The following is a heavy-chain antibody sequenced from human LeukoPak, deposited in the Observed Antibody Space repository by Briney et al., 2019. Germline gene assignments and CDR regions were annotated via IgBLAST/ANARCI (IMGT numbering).Heavy chain of an antibody. D-gene: IGHD3-10*01. V-gene: IGHV3-21*01. J-gene: IGHJ4*02. CDR1: GFTFSSYS. Sequence: GGSLRLSCAASGFTFSSYSMNWVRQAPGEGLEWVSSISSSSSYIYYADSVKGRFTISRDNAKNSLYLQMNSLRAEDTAVYYCATLDLPGVVDYYGSGSSKTDYWGQGTLVTVSS. CDR3: ATLDLPGVVDYYGSGSSKTDY. CDR2: ISSSSSYI.